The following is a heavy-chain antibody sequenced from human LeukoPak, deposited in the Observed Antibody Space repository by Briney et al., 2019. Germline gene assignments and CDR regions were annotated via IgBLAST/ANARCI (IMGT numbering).Heavy chain of an antibody. CDR1: GFSFTDYI. CDR3: ARDPAYYYDSSGYWGDKYYFDY. CDR2: ISGSGAYI. Sequence: PGGSLRLSCTASGFSFTDYIMHWVRQAPGKGLEWVSSISGSGAYIYYADSVKGRFTISRDNAKNSLYLQMNSLRAEDTAVYYCARDPAYYYDSSGYWGDKYYFDYWGQGTLVTVSS. D-gene: IGHD3-22*01. V-gene: IGHV3-21*04. J-gene: IGHJ4*02.